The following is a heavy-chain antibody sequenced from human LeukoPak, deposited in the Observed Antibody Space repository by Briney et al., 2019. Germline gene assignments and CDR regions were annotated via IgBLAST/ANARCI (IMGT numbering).Heavy chain of an antibody. J-gene: IGHJ4*02. CDR2: INHSGST. CDR3: ASLYSGSYHPHDY. V-gene: IGHV4-34*01. Sequence: SETLSLTCAVYGGSFSGYYWSWIRQPPGKGLEWIGEINHSGSTNYNPSLKSRVTISVDTSKNQFFLKLSSVTAADTAVYYCASLYSGSYHPHDYWGQGTLVTVSS. D-gene: IGHD1-26*01. CDR1: GGSFSGYY.